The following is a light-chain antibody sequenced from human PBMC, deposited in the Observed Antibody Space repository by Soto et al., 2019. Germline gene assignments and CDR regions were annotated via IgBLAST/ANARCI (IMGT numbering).Light chain of an antibody. V-gene: IGKV3-15*01. CDR3: QQYNNWPRLT. J-gene: IGKJ4*01. Sequence: EIVMTQSPATLSVSPGERATLSCRASQSVSSNLAWYQQKPGQAPRLLIYGASTRATGIPARFSGSGSGTEFTLTISGLQSEDCAVYYFQQYNNWPRLTFGGGTKVEIK. CDR1: QSVSSN. CDR2: GAS.